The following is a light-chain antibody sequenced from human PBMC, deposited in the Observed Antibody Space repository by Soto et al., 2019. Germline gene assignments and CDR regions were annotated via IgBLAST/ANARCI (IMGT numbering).Light chain of an antibody. CDR3: QQYGSSPQRT. J-gene: IGKJ1*01. V-gene: IGKV3-20*01. CDR1: QSLSSNY. Sequence: EIVLTQSPGTLSLSPGERATLSCRAIQSLSSNYLAWYQQRPGQAPRLLIYVTSSRATGIPDRFSGSGSGTDFTLTISRLEPEDSAVYYCQQYGSSPQRTFGQGTKVDIK. CDR2: VTS.